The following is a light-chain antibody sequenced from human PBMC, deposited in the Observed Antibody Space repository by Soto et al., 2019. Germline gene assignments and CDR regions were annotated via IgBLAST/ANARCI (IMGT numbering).Light chain of an antibody. CDR2: DAS. CDR1: RGINSA. J-gene: IGKJ5*01. CDR3: QQFHSYPVT. V-gene: IGKV1-13*02. Sequence: AIQLTQSPSSLSAFVGDRVTITCRASRGINSALAWYQQKPEKAPNLLIYDASTLQGGVPSRFSGSGSGTDFTLTISSLQPEDFATFYCQQFHSYPVTFGQGTRLEIK.